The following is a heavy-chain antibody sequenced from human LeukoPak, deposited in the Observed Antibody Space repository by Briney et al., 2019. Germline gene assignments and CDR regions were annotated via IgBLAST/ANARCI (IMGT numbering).Heavy chain of an antibody. CDR3: ARVEHRPERYDYYGIDY. V-gene: IGHV6-1*01. Sequence: SQTLSFKSSGCTYSIYYKRGMRQWIRQSPSRGLEWLGRTYYRSNWYNDYAVSVKSRITINPDTSKNQFSLQLNAVTPEDAAVYYCARVEHRPERYDYYGIDYWGQGTTVTVSS. D-gene: IGHD1-14*01. J-gene: IGHJ6*02. CDR1: TYSIYYKRGM. CDR2: TYYRSNWYN.